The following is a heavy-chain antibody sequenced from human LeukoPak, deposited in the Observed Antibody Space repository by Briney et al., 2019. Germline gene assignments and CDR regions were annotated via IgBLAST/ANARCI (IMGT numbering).Heavy chain of an antibody. Sequence: SVRLSYAACGFTLNSYAMILVRQAPPTAREWVSAIRGSVGSTDYADSVERRSTISRDNSKNTLYLQMNAAISEDPAVDYCSTREIDILTGYFRRAGAFDNWGQGTMVTVSS. J-gene: IGHJ3*02. CDR1: GFTLNSYA. D-gene: IGHD3-9*01. CDR2: IRGSVGST. V-gene: IGHV3-23*01. CDR3: STREIDILTGYFRRAGAFDN.